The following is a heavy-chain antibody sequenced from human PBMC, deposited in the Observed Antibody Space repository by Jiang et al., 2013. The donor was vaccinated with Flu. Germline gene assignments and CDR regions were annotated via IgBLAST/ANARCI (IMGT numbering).Heavy chain of an antibody. Sequence: GAEVKKPGASVKVSCKASGYTFTGYYMHWVRQAPGQGLEWMGWINPNSGGTNYAQKFQGRVTMTRDTSISTAYMELSRLRSDDTAVYYCARAVYSYYSGWYIRPGWLQSEYYFDYWGQGTLVTVSS. V-gene: IGHV1-2*02. J-gene: IGHJ4*02. D-gene: IGHD6-19*01. CDR1: GYTFTGYY. CDR2: INPNSGGT. CDR3: ARAVYSYYSGWYIRPGWLQSEYYFDY.